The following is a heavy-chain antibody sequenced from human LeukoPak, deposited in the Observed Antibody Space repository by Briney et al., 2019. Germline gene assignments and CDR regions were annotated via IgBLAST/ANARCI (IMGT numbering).Heavy chain of an antibody. CDR1: GFTFSSYA. D-gene: IGHD5-18*01. CDR2: ISYDGSNK. CDR3: ARGGTGYSYGFFDY. J-gene: IGHJ4*02. Sequence: GRSLRLSCAASGFTFSSYAMHWVRQAPGKGLEWVAVISYDGSNKYYADSVKGRFTISRDNSKNTPYLHMNSLRAEDTAVYYCARGGTGYSYGFFDYWGQGTLVTVSS. V-gene: IGHV3-30*04.